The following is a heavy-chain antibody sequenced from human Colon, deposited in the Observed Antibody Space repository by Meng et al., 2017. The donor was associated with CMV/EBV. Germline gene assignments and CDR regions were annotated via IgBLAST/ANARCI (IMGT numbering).Heavy chain of an antibody. Sequence: QLQQSGPGLVKPSEPLSLTCHASGCSVNRNTYDWRWISQPPGKSLEWVGTIFDSGSAFYNPSLQSRVSVSIDMSRNLLSLSLSSVTAADTAVYYCVRDHGSSSWFFYWGQGTLVTVSS. D-gene: IGHD6-13*01. CDR3: VRDHGSSSWFFY. J-gene: IGHJ4*02. CDR2: IFDSGSA. V-gene: IGHV4-39*07. CDR1: GCSVNRNTYD.